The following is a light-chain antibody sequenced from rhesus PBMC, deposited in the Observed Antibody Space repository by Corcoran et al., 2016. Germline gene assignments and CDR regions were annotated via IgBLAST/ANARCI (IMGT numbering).Light chain of an antibody. CDR1: ENVNNY. CDR2: KAS. V-gene: IGKV1-74*01. J-gene: IGKJ2*01. CDR3: QHNYGTPYS. Sequence: DNQMTQSPSSLSASVGDRVTITCRTSENVNNYLNWYQQKPGKAPKLLIYKASTLQSGVPSRFSGSGTGTDYTFPISRLPSEYVATYSCQHNYGTPYSFGQGTKVEIK.